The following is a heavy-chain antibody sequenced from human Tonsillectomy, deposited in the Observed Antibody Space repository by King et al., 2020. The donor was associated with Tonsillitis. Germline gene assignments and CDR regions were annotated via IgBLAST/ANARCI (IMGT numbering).Heavy chain of an antibody. V-gene: IGHV3-23*04. J-gene: IGHJ3*02. CDR3: AKDRVGMIADAFDI. CDR2: ISDSGDRT. CDR1: GFTFSNYV. D-gene: IGHD3-22*01. Sequence: QLVQSGGDLVQPGGSLRLSCAASGFTFSNYVMSWVRQAPGKGLEWVSGISDSGDRTYHADSVKGRFTISRDNSKITLYLQMSSLRAEDTAVYYCAKDRVGMIADAFDIWGQGTMVTVSS.